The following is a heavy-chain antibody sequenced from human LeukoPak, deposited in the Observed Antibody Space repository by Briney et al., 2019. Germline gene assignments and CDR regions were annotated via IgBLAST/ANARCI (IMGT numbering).Heavy chain of an antibody. J-gene: IGHJ4*02. V-gene: IGHV4-30-4*01. CDR2: IYYSGST. Sequence: PSETLSLTCTVSDGSISSGDYYWSWIRQPPGKGLEWIGYIYYSGSTYYNPSLKSRVTISVDTSKNQFSLKLSSVTAADTAVYYCAREGTPSDGYGLFGYWGQGTLVTVSS. D-gene: IGHD5-24*01. CDR1: DGSISSGDYY. CDR3: AREGTPSDGYGLFGY.